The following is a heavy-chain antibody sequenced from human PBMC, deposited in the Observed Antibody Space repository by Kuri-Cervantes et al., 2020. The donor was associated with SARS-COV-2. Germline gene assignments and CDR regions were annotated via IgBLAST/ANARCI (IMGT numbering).Heavy chain of an antibody. CDR3: ASDGVSGSLSLDF. D-gene: IGHD6-19*01. V-gene: IGHV1-69*10. Sequence: VKVSCKASGGTYTNYAISWVRQAPGQGLEWMGGIMPVLGMPNYAQKFRGRVTITADTSTTTAYLELSGLKSEDTALYYCASDGVSGSLSLDFWGQGTLVTVSS. CDR1: GGTYTNYA. J-gene: IGHJ4*02. CDR2: IMPVLGMP.